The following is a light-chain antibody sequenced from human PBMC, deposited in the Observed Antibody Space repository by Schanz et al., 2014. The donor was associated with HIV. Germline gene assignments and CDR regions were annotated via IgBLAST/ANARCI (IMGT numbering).Light chain of an antibody. Sequence: QSVLTQPASVSGSPGQSITISCTGTSSDVGSYNLVSWYQQHPGKAPKLMIYEVSKRPSGVSNRFSGSKSGNTASLTISGLQTEDEADYYCSSYTSSSTSFGTGTKLTVL. CDR3: SSYTSSSTS. J-gene: IGLJ1*01. CDR1: SSDVGSYNL. CDR2: EVS. V-gene: IGLV2-14*02.